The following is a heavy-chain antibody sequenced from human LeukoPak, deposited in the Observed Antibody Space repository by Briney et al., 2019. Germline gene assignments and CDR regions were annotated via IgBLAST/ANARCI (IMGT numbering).Heavy chain of an antibody. V-gene: IGHV3-21*01. CDR2: ISSSSYI. CDR1: GFTFSSYS. J-gene: IGHJ4*02. CDR3: AAWFGELLYHY. D-gene: IGHD3-10*01. Sequence: PGGSLRLSCAASGFTFSSYSMNWVRQAPGKGLEWASSISSSSYIYYADSVKGRFTISRDNAKNSLYLQMNSLRAEDTAVYYCAAWFGELLYHYWGQGTLVTVSS.